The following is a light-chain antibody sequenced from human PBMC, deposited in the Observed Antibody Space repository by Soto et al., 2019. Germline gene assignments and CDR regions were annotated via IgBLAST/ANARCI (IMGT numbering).Light chain of an antibody. CDR1: QGISDY. CDR3: QQLNSFPLT. V-gene: IGKV1-9*01. Sequence: IQLTQSPSSLSASVGDRVTITCRASQGISDYLAWYQQKPGKAPNLLIYTASTLQTGVPSRFSGYGSWTDFTLIISSLQPEDFATYYCQQLNSFPLTFGQGTKVDIK. J-gene: IGKJ1*01. CDR2: TAS.